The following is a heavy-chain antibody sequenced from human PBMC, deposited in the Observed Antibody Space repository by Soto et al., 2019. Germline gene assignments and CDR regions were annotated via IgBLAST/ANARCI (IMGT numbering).Heavy chain of an antibody. D-gene: IGHD3-22*01. CDR1: GGSISSSSYY. J-gene: IGHJ6*02. V-gene: IGHV4-39*01. CDR2: IYYSGST. CDR3: ARRLYYDSSGFEGGGMDV. Sequence: QLQLQESGPGLVKPSETLSLTCTVSGGSISSSSYYWGWIRQPPGKGLEWIGSIYYSGSTYYNPSLQRRVTISVDTSKTQFPLKLGSVPAAGTAVYYCARRLYYDSSGFEGGGMDVWGQGTTVTVSS.